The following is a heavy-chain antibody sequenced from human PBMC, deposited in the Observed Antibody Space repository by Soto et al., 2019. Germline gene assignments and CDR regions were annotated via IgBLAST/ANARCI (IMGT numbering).Heavy chain of an antibody. Sequence: GGSLSLSCASSGFTFSSYAMNWFRQAPGKGLEWVSTFSGSGGGTYYADSVKGRFAISRDNSKNTLYLQMNSLRAEDTAVYYCAKDWSPYNSSPYYLDFWGQGTLVTVSS. J-gene: IGHJ4*02. CDR2: FSGSGGGT. V-gene: IGHV3-23*01. CDR3: AKDWSPYNSSPYYLDF. CDR1: GFTFSSYA. D-gene: IGHD6-13*01.